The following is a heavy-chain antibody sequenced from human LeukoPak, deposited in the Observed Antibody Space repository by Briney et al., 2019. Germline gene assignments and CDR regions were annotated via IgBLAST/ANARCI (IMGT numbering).Heavy chain of an antibody. CDR3: ARVVGAYGGNSGRPNWFDP. D-gene: IGHD4-23*01. Sequence: SVKLSCKASAATFSSYAISRVRQAPGQGLGWMGGVIPIFATANYAQKFQGRVTSTTAESTSTAYMELSSLRSEDTAVDYCARVVGAYGGNSGRPNWFDPWGQGTLVTVSS. CDR2: VIPIFATA. J-gene: IGHJ5*02. CDR1: AATFSSYA. V-gene: IGHV1-69*05.